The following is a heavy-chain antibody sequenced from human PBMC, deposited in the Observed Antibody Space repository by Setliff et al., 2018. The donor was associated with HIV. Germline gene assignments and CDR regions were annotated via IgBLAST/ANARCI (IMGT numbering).Heavy chain of an antibody. CDR2: ISGFNTKT. CDR3: ARANSLLQYNEGWSPENPFNI. D-gene: IGHD1-20*01. Sequence: ASVPVSCKASGYNFNTYGVSWVRQAPGQGPEWMGWISGFNTKTLYAPKFQDRVTLTSDTSTTTAHMELRSLRIDGTAIYYCARANSLLQYNEGWSPENPFNIWGQGTLVTVSS. J-gene: IGHJ4*03. CDR1: GYNFNTYG. V-gene: IGHV1-18*01.